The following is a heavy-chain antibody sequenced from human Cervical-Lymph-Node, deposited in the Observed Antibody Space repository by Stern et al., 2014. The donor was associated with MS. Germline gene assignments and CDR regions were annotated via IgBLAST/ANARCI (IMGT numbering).Heavy chain of an antibody. D-gene: IGHD3-10*01. CDR3: ARRGDEAVYGLDV. CDR2: IYPGDSDT. CDR1: GYRVSSHW. J-gene: IGHJ6*02. V-gene: IGHV5-51*03. Sequence: EVQLVQSGAEVKKPGESLKISCKGAGYRVSSHWIGWVRQMPGKGLEYMGIIYPGDSDTRYSPSFQGQVTISVDKSINIAYLQWSSLKASDTAIYYCARRGDEAVYGLDVWGPGTTVTVSS.